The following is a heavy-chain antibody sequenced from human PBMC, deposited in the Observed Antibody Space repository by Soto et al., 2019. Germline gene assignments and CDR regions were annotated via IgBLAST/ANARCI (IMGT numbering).Heavy chain of an antibody. CDR2: INPNSGVT. CDR3: ARESGGATATLDYYYFYMDV. CDR1: GDRFTDYY. V-gene: IGHV1-2*04. J-gene: IGHJ6*03. Sequence: QVQLVQSGAEVKEPGASVTVSCRASGDRFTDYYMHWVRQAPGQGLEWMGWINPNSGVTKYAQKFQGWVTMTRDTSSRTVYIQLRRLGFDDTAIYYCARESGGATATLDYYYFYMDVWGTGTTVTVSS. D-gene: IGHD5-12*01.